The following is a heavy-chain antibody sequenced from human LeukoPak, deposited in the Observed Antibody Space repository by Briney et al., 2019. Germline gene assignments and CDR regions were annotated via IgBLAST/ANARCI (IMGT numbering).Heavy chain of an antibody. CDR2: INHSGST. CDR1: GGSFSGYY. J-gene: IGHJ4*02. CDR3: ARLTRRRSSYDFWSGYYRPHPYFDY. D-gene: IGHD3-3*01. V-gene: IGHV4-34*01. Sequence: SETLSLTCAVYGGSFSGYYWSWIRQPPGKGLEWIGEINHSGSTNYNPSLKSRVTISVDTSKNQFSLKLSSVTAADTAVYYCARLTRRRSSYDFWSGYYRPHPYFDYWGQGTLVTVSS.